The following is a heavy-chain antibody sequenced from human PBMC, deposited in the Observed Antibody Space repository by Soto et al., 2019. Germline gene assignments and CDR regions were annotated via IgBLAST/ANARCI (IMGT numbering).Heavy chain of an antibody. CDR2: IVPIFGKA. Sequence: QVQLVQSGPEVKKPGSSVTDSCKASGGTFSDSVTSWVRQAPGQGLEWMGGIVPIFGKANLAEKFQDRVTITADESTSTAYMKLSSLRSEDTAVYYCARGRDGSNYYFDYWGQGTLVTVSS. CDR3: ARGRDGSNYYFDY. V-gene: IGHV1-69*01. CDR1: GGTFSDSV. D-gene: IGHD3-10*01. J-gene: IGHJ4*02.